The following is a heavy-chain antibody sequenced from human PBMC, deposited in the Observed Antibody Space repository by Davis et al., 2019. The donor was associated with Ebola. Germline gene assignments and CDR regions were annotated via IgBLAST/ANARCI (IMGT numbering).Heavy chain of an antibody. D-gene: IGHD3-3*01. CDR3: ASTQYYDFWSGPSPPWYFDY. CDR2: IYYSGST. J-gene: IGHJ4*02. V-gene: IGHV4-59*01. Sequence: ESLKISYAASGFTFSDYYMSWIRQPPGKGLEWIGYIYYSGSTNYNPSLKSRVTISVDTSKNQFSLKLSSVTAADTAVYYCASTQYYDFWSGPSPPWYFDYWGQGTLVTVSS. CDR1: GFTFSDYY.